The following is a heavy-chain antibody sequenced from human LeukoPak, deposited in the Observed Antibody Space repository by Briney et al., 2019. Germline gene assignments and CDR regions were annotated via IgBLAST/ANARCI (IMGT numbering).Heavy chain of an antibody. Sequence: PGRSLRLSCAASGFTFSSYGMHWVRQAPGKGLEWVAVIWYDGSNKYYADSVKGRFTISRDNSKNTLYLQMNSLRAEDTAVYYCAKDYHSYYFDYWGQGTLVTVSS. V-gene: IGHV3-33*06. CDR1: GFTFSSYG. CDR3: AKDYHSYYFDY. J-gene: IGHJ4*02. D-gene: IGHD1-14*01. CDR2: IWYDGSNK.